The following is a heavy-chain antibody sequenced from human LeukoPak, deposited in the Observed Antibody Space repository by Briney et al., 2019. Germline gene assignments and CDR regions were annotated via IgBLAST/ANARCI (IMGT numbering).Heavy chain of an antibody. V-gene: IGHV3-7*01. CDR2: TNQDGSEE. CDR3: ARYCGGDCYGMDV. Sequence: PGGSLRLSCEGSAFIFSGHWMNWVRQAPGKGLEWVANTNQDGSEEHYADSVKGRFTISRDSAKNSLYLQMNSLRAEDTAVYYCARYCGGDCYGMDVWGQGTTVTVSS. J-gene: IGHJ6*02. D-gene: IGHD2-21*01. CDR1: AFIFSGHW.